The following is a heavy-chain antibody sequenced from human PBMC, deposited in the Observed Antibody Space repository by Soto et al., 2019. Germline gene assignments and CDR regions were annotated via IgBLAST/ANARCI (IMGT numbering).Heavy chain of an antibody. CDR3: ARDPNYYGSGSYYKFRWFDP. CDR1: GGSISSYY. V-gene: IGHV4-59*01. D-gene: IGHD3-10*01. CDR2: IYYSGST. J-gene: IGHJ5*02. Sequence: QVQLQESGPGLVKPSETLSLTCTVSGGSISSYYWSWIRQPPGKGLEWIGYIYYSGSTNYNPSLKSLVTISVDTSKNQFSLKLSSVTAADTAVYYGARDPNYYGSGSYYKFRWFDPWGQGTLVTVSS.